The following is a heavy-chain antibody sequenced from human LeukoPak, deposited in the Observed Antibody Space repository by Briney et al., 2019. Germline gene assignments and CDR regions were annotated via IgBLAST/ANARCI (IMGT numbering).Heavy chain of an antibody. CDR2: IYYSGST. Sequence: SETLSLTCTVSGGSISSYYWSWIRQPPGKGLEWMGYIYYSGSTNYNPSLKSRVTISVDTSKNQCSLKLSSVTAADTAVYYCERSGNYDVWSRSHYFDYWGQGTLVTVSS. V-gene: IGHV4-59*01. CDR1: GGSISSYY. CDR3: ERSGNYDVWSRSHYFDY. J-gene: IGHJ4*02. D-gene: IGHD3-3*01.